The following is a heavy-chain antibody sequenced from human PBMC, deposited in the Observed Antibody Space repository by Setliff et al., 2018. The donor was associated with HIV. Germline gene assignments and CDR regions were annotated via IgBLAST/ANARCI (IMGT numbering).Heavy chain of an antibody. D-gene: IGHD2-21*02. Sequence: PGGSLRLSCAASGFTVSSNYMTWVRQAPGKGLEWVSVIYSGGSTDYADSVKGRFTISRDNSKNTLYLEMSSLRAEDTAVYYCAREGHDYGGNSELSYYYYMDVWGKGTTVTVSS. CDR3: AREGHDYGGNSELSYYYYMDV. V-gene: IGHV3-66*02. CDR1: GFTVSSNY. J-gene: IGHJ6*03. CDR2: IYSGGST.